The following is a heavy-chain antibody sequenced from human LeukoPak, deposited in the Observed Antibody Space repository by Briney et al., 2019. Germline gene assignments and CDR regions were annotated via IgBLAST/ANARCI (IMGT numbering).Heavy chain of an antibody. V-gene: IGHV4-59*08. J-gene: IGHJ3*02. D-gene: IGHD6-13*01. CDR1: GGSISSYY. CDR3: ARPAYSSSWHDAFDI. CDR2: IYYSGRT. Sequence: SETLSLTCTVSGGSISSYYWSWIRQPPGKGLEWIGYIYYSGRTNYNPSLKSRVTISVDTSKNQFSLKLSSVTAADTAVYYCARPAYSSSWHDAFDIWGQGTMVTVSS.